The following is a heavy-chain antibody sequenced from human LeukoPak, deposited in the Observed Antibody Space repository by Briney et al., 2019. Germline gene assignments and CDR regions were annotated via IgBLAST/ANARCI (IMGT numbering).Heavy chain of an antibody. V-gene: IGHV4-39*07. CDR2: INHSGGT. CDR3: ASLVVNRRYYYYMDV. D-gene: IGHD2-8*02. CDR1: GGSISSSSYY. J-gene: IGHJ6*03. Sequence: SETLSLTCTVSGGSISSSSYYWSWIRQPPGKGLEWIGEINHSGGTNYNPSLKSRVTISVDTSKNQFSLKLSSVTAADTAVYYCASLVVNRRYYYYMDVWGKGTRSPSP.